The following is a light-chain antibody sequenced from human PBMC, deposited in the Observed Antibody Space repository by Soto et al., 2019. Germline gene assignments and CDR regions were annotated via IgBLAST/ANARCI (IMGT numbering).Light chain of an antibody. J-gene: IGLJ3*02. Sequence: QSVLTQPPSVSGAPGQRVTISCTGSTSNIGAGYDVNWYQHLSGTAPKLLIYGDSNRPSGVPDRFSGSKSGTSASLAITGLQAEDEADYYCQSYDSSLNGVLFGGGTQLTVL. V-gene: IGLV1-40*01. CDR2: GDS. CDR3: QSYDSSLNGVL. CDR1: TSNIGAGYD.